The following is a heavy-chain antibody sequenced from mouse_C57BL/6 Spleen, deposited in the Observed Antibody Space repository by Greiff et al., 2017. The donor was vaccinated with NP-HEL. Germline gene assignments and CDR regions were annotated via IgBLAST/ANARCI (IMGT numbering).Heavy chain of an antibody. CDR1: GYTFTDYE. Sequence: QVQLQQSGAELVRPGASVTLSCKASGYTFTDYEMHWVKPTPVHGLEWIGAIAPETGGTAYNQKFKGKAILTADKSSSTAYMELRILTSEDSAVYDCTGWNTPNFNYWGRGTTLTVAT. D-gene: IGHD1-1*02. CDR3: TGWNTPNFNY. CDR2: IAPETGGT. V-gene: IGHV1-15*01. J-gene: IGHJ2*01.